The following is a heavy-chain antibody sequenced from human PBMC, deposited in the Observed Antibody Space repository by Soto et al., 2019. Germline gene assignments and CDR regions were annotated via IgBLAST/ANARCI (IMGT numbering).Heavy chain of an antibody. CDR3: ARDRLNYGDSVLGWFDP. CDR2: IYYSGST. Sequence: QVQLQESGPGLVKPSQTLSLTCTVSGGSISSGGYYWSWIRQHPGKGLEWIGYIYYSGSTYYHPSLMRRVTTSVDPSTDQFSLKLSSVTAAVTTVYYCARDRLNYGDSVLGWFDPWGQGTLVTVSS. D-gene: IGHD4-17*01. J-gene: IGHJ5*02. V-gene: IGHV4-31*03. CDR1: GGSISSGGYY.